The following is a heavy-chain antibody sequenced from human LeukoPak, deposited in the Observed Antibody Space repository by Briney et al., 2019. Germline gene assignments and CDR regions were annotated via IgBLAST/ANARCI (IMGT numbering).Heavy chain of an antibody. D-gene: IGHD3-22*01. Sequence: PSETPSLTCTVSGGPISSYYWSWIRQPPGKGLEWIGYIYYSGSTNYNPSLKSRVTISVDTSKNQFSLKLSSVTAADTAVYYCARGYYYDSSGYYYGMDVWGQGTTVTVSS. CDR3: ARGYYYDSSGYYYGMDV. V-gene: IGHV4-59*08. CDR2: IYYSGST. CDR1: GGPISSYY. J-gene: IGHJ6*02.